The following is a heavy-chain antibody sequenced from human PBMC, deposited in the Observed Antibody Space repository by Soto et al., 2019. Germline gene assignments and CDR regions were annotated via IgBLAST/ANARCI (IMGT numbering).Heavy chain of an antibody. CDR3: ARGSYDYVWGSYRYNNWFDP. J-gene: IGHJ5*02. V-gene: IGHV4-34*01. CDR2: INHSGST. Sequence: SETLSLTCAVYGGSFSGYYWSWIRQPPGKGLERIGEINHSGSTNYNPSLKSRVTISVDTSKNQFSLKLSSVTAADTAVYYCARGSYDYVWGSYRYNNWFDPWGQGTLVTVSS. D-gene: IGHD3-16*02. CDR1: GGSFSGYY.